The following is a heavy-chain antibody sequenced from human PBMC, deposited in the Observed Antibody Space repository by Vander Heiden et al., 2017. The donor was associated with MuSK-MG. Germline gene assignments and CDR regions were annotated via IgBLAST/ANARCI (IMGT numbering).Heavy chain of an antibody. Sequence: QVQLVESGGGVVQPGTSLRLSCAASGFTFSSYAMHWVRQAPGKGLEWVAVISYDGSNKYYADSVKGRFTISRDNSKNTLYLQMNSRRAEDTAVYYCARKQQWLPFDYWGQGTLVTVSS. V-gene: IGHV3-30-3*01. CDR1: GFTFSSYA. J-gene: IGHJ4*02. CDR2: ISYDGSNK. D-gene: IGHD6-19*01. CDR3: ARKQQWLPFDY.